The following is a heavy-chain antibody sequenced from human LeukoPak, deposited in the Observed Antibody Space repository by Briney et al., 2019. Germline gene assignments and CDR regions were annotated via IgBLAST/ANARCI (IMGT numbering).Heavy chain of an antibody. CDR1: GFTFDDYT. D-gene: IGHD6-19*01. Sequence: GGSLRLSCAASGFTFDDYTMHWVRQAPGKGLEWVSLISWDGGSTYYADSVKGRFTISRDNSKNSLYLQMNSLRTEDTALYYCAKDDDSSGWYSGYFQHWGQGTLVTVSS. CDR3: AKDDDSSGWYSGYFQH. V-gene: IGHV3-43*01. J-gene: IGHJ1*01. CDR2: ISWDGGST.